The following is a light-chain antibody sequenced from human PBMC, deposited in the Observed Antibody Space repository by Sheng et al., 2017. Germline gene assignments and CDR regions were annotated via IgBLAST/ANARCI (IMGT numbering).Light chain of an antibody. CDR1: QGISNH. CDR2: AAS. Sequence: DIQMTQSPSSLSASVGDRVTITCRASQGISNHLAWYQQIPGKVPKLLIYAASTLQSGVPSRFSGSGSGTEFTLTITSLQPEDVASYYCQKYDSSPSAFGQGSKVEIK. CDR3: QKYDSSPSA. J-gene: IGKJ1*01. V-gene: IGKV1-27*01.